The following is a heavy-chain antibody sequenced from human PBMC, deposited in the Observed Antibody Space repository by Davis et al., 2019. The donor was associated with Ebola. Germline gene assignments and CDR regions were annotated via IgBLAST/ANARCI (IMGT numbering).Heavy chain of an antibody. Sequence: GESLKISCAASGFTFSNAWMSWVRQAPGKGLEWVGRIKSKTDGGTTDYAAPEKGRFTISRDDSKNTLDLQMNSLKTEDTAVYYCTTDTFGGVIGHYYYYYGMDVWGKGTTVTVSS. V-gene: IGHV3-15*01. CDR1: GFTFSNAW. D-gene: IGHD3-16*02. CDR2: IKSKTDGGTT. J-gene: IGHJ6*04. CDR3: TTDTFGGVIGHYYYYYGMDV.